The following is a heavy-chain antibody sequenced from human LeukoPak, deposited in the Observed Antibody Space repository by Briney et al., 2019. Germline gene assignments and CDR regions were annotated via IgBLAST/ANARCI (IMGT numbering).Heavy chain of an antibody. D-gene: IGHD3-22*01. V-gene: IGHV4-59*01. CDR1: GGSISSYY. CDR3: ARDYGGDSSGYYSDAFDI. Sequence: SETLSLTCTVSGGSISSYYWSWIRQPPGKGLEWIGYIYYSGSTNYNPSLKSRVTISVDTSKNQFSLKLSSVTAADTAVYYCARDYGGDSSGYYSDAFDIWGQGTMVTVSS. J-gene: IGHJ3*02. CDR2: IYYSGST.